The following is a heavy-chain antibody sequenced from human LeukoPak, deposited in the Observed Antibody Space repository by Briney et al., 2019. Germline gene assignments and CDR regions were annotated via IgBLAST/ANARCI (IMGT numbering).Heavy chain of an antibody. CDR3: ANRGWFGEPHDY. J-gene: IGHJ4*02. D-gene: IGHD3-10*01. CDR1: GFTFSSYA. CDR2: ISGSGGNT. Sequence: GGSLRLSCAASGFTFSSYAMSWVRQAPGKGLEWVSAISGSGGNTYYADSVKGRFTISRDNSKNTLYLQMNSLRAEDTAVYYCANRGWFGEPHDYWGQGTLVTVSS. V-gene: IGHV3-23*01.